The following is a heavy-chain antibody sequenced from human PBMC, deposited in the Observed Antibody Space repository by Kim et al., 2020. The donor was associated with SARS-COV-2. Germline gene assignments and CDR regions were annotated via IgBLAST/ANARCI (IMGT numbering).Heavy chain of an antibody. Sequence: DSVKGRFTISRDNAKNSLYLQMNSLRAEDTAVYYCARAGRDDSSGYYGDYWGQGTLVTVSS. D-gene: IGHD3-22*01. V-gene: IGHV3-11*05. CDR3: ARAGRDDSSGYYGDY. J-gene: IGHJ4*02.